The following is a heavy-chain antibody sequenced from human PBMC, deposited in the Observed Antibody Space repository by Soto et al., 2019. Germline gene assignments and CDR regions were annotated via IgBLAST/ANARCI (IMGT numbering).Heavy chain of an antibody. CDR1: GFTFSSYG. Sequence: QVQLVESGGGVVQPGRSLRLSCAASGFTFSSYGMHWVRQAPGKGLEWVAVISYDGSNKYYADSVKGRFTISRDNSKNTLYLQMNSLRAEDTAVYYCAKDLGWLAQVEYFQHWGQGTLVTVSS. CDR3: AKDLGWLAQVEYFQH. J-gene: IGHJ1*01. CDR2: ISYDGSNK. V-gene: IGHV3-30*18. D-gene: IGHD6-19*01.